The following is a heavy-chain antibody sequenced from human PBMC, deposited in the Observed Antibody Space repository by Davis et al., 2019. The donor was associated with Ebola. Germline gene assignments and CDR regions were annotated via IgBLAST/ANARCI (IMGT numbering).Heavy chain of an antibody. CDR3: AKVPSYGGKPY. D-gene: IGHD4-23*01. CDR2: ISYDGSNK. J-gene: IGHJ4*02. V-gene: IGHV3-30*18. CDR1: GFTFSSYG. Sequence: PGGSLRLSCAASGFTFSSYGMHWVRQAPGKGLEWVAVISYDGSNKYYADSVKGRFTISRDNSKNTLYLQMNSLRAEDTAVYYCAKVPSYGGKPYWGQGTLVTVSS.